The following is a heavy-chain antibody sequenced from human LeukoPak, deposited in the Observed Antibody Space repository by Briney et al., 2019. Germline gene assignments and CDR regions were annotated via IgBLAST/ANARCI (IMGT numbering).Heavy chain of an antibody. J-gene: IGHJ4*02. D-gene: IGHD5-18*01. V-gene: IGHV4-59*01. CDR3: ARVGDYSYGNY. CDR2: IYYSGST. CDR1: GGSISSYY. Sequence: ETLSLXCTVSGGSISSYYWSWIRQPPGKGLEWIGYIYYSGSTNYNPSLKSRVTISVDTSKNQFSLKLSSVTAADTAVYYCARVGDYSYGNYWGQGTLVTVSS.